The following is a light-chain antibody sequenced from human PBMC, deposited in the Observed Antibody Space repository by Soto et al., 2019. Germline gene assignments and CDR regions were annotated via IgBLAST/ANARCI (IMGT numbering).Light chain of an antibody. CDR1: QSISRF. Sequence: DIQMNQSPSSQSASVGDRVTITCRASQSISRFLNWYQQKSGKPPQLLIYAASSLQSGVPSRFSGSGSGTDFTLTISSLQPEDFATYYCQQTYITPPWTFGQGSKVEIK. J-gene: IGKJ1*01. CDR3: QQTYITPPWT. V-gene: IGKV1-39*01. CDR2: AAS.